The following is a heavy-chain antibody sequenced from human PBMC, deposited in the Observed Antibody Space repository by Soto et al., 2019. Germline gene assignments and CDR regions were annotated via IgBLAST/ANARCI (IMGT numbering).Heavy chain of an antibody. Sequence: EVQLLESGGGLAQPGGSLRVSCAASGFTFHTYAMTWVRQAPEKGLEWVSAITGGGGRTYYADSVKGRFTISRDNSKNTLYLQMNSLKVEDTDVYYCARRGFDSGGWDCYALGVWGQGTAVTVSS. CDR1: GFTFHTYA. V-gene: IGHV3-23*01. CDR2: ITGGGGRT. D-gene: IGHD5-12*01. J-gene: IGHJ6*02. CDR3: ARRGFDSGGWDCYALGV.